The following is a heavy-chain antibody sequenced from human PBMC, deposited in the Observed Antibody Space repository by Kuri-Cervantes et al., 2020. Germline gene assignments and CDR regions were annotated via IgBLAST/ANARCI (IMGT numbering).Heavy chain of an antibody. CDR1: GFTFSSYS. V-gene: IGHV3-33*08. Sequence: GGSLRLSCAASGFTFSSYSMNWVRQAPGKGLEWVAVIWYDGSNKYYADSVKGRFTISRDNSKNTLYLQMNSLRAEDTAVYYCVTERRNYYLDVWGKGTTVTVSS. J-gene: IGHJ6*03. CDR2: IWYDGSNK. CDR3: VTERRNYYLDV.